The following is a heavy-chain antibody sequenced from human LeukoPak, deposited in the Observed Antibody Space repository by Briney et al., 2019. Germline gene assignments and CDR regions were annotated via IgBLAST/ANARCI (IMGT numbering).Heavy chain of an antibody. D-gene: IGHD1-14*01. V-gene: IGHV1-2*02. CDR1: GYTFTGYY. J-gene: IGHJ5*02. CDR3: ARGRIGNLRFDP. CDR2: INPNSGGT. Sequence: SSVKVSCKASGYTFTGYYMHWVRQAPGQAIEWMGWINPNSGGTNYAQKFQGRVTMTRDTSISTAYMELSRLRSDDTAVYYCARGRIGNLRFDPWGQGTLVTVSS.